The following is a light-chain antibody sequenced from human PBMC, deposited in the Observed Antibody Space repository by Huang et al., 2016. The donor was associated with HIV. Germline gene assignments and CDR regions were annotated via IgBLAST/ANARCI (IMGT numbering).Light chain of an antibody. CDR3: QQYNSWPRT. Sequence: EIVMTQSPATLSVSPGERVTLSCRAGQSISNNLAWYQHKPGQSPRLLFYAASTRATGIPARFSGSGSETEFTLTINYLQSEDFAVYYCQQYNSWPRTFGQGTKVEIK. CDR1: QSISNN. J-gene: IGKJ1*01. V-gene: IGKV3D-15*01. CDR2: AAS.